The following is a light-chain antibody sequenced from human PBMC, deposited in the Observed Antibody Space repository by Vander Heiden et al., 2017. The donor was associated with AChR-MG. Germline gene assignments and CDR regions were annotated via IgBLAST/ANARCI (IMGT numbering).Light chain of an antibody. J-gene: IGKJ5*01. CDR1: QSVSSY. V-gene: IGKV3-11*01. CDR2: DAS. CDR3: QQRSNSSIT. Sequence: EIVLTQSPATLSLPPGERATLSCRASQSVSSYLAWYQQKPGQAPRLLIYDASNRATGIPARFSGSGSGTDFTLTISSLEPEDFAVYYCQQRSNSSITFGQGTRLEIK.